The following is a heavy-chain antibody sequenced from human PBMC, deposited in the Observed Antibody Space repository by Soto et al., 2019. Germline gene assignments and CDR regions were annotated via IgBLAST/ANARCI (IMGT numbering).Heavy chain of an antibody. CDR2: INPNSGGT. CDR3: ARGVRGIVAPLGPNWYFDL. V-gene: IGHV1-2*02. CDR1: GYTFTGYY. J-gene: IGHJ2*01. D-gene: IGHD2-15*01. Sequence: ASVKVSCKASGYTFTGYYMHWVRQAPGQGLEWMGWINPNSGGTNYAQKFQGRVTMTRDTSISTAYMELSRLRSDDTAVYYCARGVRGIVAPLGPNWYFDLWGRGTLVTAPQ.